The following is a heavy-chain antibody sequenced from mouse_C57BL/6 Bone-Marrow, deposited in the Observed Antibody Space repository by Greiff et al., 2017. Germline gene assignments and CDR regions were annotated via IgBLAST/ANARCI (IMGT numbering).Heavy chain of an antibody. J-gene: IGHJ2*01. Sequence: VQLQQSGAELVRPGTSVKMSCKASGYTFTNYWIGWAKQRPGHGLEWIGDIYPGGGYTNYNEKFKGKATLTADKSSSTAYMQFSSLTSEDSAIYYCAREGYDGYFDSFDYWGQGTTLTVSS. V-gene: IGHV1-63*01. D-gene: IGHD2-3*01. CDR1: GYTFTNYW. CDR2: IYPGGGYT. CDR3: AREGYDGYFDSFDY.